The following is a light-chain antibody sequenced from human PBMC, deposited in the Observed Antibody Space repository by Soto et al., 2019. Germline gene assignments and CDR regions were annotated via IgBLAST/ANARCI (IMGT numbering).Light chain of an antibody. V-gene: IGLV1-51*02. Sequence: QSVLTQPSSVSAAPGQKVTISCSGSSSNIGNNYVSWYQQLPGTAPKLLICENNQRPSGIPDRFSGSKSGTSATLGITGLQTGDEADYYCGTWDSSLSVWVFGGGTKLTVL. CDR3: GTWDSSLSVWV. CDR2: ENN. CDR1: SSNIGNNY. J-gene: IGLJ3*02.